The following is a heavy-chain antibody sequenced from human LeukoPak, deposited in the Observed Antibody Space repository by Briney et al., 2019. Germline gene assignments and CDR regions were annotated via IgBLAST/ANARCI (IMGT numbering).Heavy chain of an antibody. J-gene: IGHJ2*01. CDR2: ISTDGSST. D-gene: IGHD2-21*01. CDR3: ARVFNAFSFDL. V-gene: IGHV3-74*01. CDR1: GFTFSSYW. Sequence: GGSLRLSCAASGFTFSSYWMHWVRQGPGKGLVWVSRISTDGSSTSYADSVKGRFTISRDNANNTVYLQMNSLRAEDTAVYYCARVFNAFSFDLWGRGTLVTVSS.